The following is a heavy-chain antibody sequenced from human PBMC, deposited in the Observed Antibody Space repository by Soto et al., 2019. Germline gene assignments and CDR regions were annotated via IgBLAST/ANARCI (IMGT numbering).Heavy chain of an antibody. V-gene: IGHV1-46*01. J-gene: IGHJ6*02. CDR2: INPSGGST. CDR1: GYTFTSYY. D-gene: IGHD3-16*01. Sequence: QVQLVQSGAEVKKPGASVKVSCKASGYTFTSYYMHWVRQAPGQGLEWMGIINPSGGSTSYAQKFQGRVTMTRDTAPSTVYMELSSLRSEDTAVYYCARDLLRVGELVYGMDVWGQGTTVTVSS. CDR3: ARDLLRVGELVYGMDV.